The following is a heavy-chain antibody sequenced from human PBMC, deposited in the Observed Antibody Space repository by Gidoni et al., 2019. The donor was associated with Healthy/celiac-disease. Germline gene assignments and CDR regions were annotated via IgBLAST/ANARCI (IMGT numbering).Heavy chain of an antibody. J-gene: IGHJ3*02. CDR3: ATGRGKGYDAFDI. V-gene: IGHV1-69-2*01. CDR1: GYTFTDYY. Sequence: EVQLVLSGDEVKQPWATVQLSCKVSGYTFTDYYMPWVPQAPGKGLEWMRLVDPEEGETIYAEKFQGRVTITADTSTDTAYMELSSLRSEDTAVYYCATGRGKGYDAFDIGGQGTMVTVSS. CDR2: VDPEEGET. D-gene: IGHD3-16*01.